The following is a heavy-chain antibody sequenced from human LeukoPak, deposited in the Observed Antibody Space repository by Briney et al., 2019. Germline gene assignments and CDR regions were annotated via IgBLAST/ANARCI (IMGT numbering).Heavy chain of an antibody. CDR3: AKRSGYTTGWFFDF. D-gene: IGHD6-19*01. V-gene: IGHV3-23*01. J-gene: IGHJ4*02. CDR1: GFSFSSYA. Sequence: PGGSLTLSCAASGFSFSSYAMSWVRQAPRKGLEWVSSISGSGDNTYYAESVKGRFTISRDNSKNTLFLQMNSLRAEDTAVFYCAKRSGYTTGWFFDFWGQGTLVTVSP. CDR2: ISGSGDNT.